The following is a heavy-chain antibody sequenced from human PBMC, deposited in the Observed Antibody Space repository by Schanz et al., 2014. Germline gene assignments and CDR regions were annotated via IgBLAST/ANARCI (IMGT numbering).Heavy chain of an antibody. V-gene: IGHV1-46*01. CDR2: INPSGGGT. CDR3: ARAKRFGDMDV. D-gene: IGHD3-10*01. J-gene: IGHJ6*02. CDR1: GYTFVSYS. Sequence: QVHLVQSGAEVHKPGASLKISCKASGYTFVSYSMHWVRQAPGQGLEWMGIINPSGGGTSYALRFQDRVTVTRDTSRSTVYMELSSLRSEDTAVYYCARAKRFGDMDVWGQGTTVTVSS.